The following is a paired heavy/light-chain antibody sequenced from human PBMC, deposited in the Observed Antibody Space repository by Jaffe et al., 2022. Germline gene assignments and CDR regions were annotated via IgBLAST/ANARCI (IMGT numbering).Heavy chain of an antibody. J-gene: IGHJ4*02. V-gene: IGHV3-74*01. CDR2: IDKYGTTT. CDR1: GFPFSDIR. Sequence: ETELVESGGGLVQPGGSLRLSCAASGFPFSDIRMYWVRRPPGKEPVWVSHIDKYGTTTDYADPVKGRFTISRDNAKNIVYLQMNSLRVEDTAVYYCATDGGWRLDFWGPGTLVTVSS. CDR3: ATDGGWRLDF. D-gene: IGHD2-21*02.
Light chain of an antibody. CDR2: EVT. V-gene: IGLV2-8*01. CDR3: SSFAGSATYV. CDR1: SSDVGGYNH. Sequence: QSALTQPPSASGSPGQSVTISCTGTSSDVGGYNHVTWHQHHPGKAPKIIIYEVTKRPSWVPDRFSGSKSGNTASLTVSGLQPEDEAEYFCSSFAGSATYVFGSGTKVTVL. J-gene: IGLJ1*01.